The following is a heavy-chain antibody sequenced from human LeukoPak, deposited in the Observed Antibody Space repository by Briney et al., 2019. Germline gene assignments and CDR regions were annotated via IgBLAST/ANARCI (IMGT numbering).Heavy chain of an antibody. CDR1: GYSFSNYW. CDR3: ARHYYDYVWGSYGIDY. J-gene: IGHJ4*02. Sequence: GESLKISCKGSGYSFSNYWIGWVRQMPGKGLEWMGIIYPGDSDTRYSPSFQGQVTISADKSITTAYLQWSSLKASDTAMYYCARHYYDYVWGSYGIDYWGQGTLVTVSS. CDR2: IYPGDSDT. V-gene: IGHV5-51*01. D-gene: IGHD3-16*01.